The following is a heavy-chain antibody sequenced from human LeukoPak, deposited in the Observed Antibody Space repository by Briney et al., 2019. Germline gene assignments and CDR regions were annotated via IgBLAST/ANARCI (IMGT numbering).Heavy chain of an antibody. Sequence: GGSLRLSCAASGFTFSDYWMHWVRQAPGKGLVWVSHINADEDRAAYADSVKGRFTNSRDNARNTLYLQMNSLRAEDTAVYYCARGGVAAAAEPFDYWGQGTLVTVSS. V-gene: IGHV3-74*01. CDR3: ARGGVAAAAEPFDY. CDR1: GFTFSDYW. CDR2: INADEDRA. J-gene: IGHJ4*02. D-gene: IGHD6-13*01.